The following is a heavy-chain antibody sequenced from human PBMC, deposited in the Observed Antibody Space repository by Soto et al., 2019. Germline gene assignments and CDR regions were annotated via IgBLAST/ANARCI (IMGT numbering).Heavy chain of an antibody. V-gene: IGHV3-23*01. CDR2: ASGSGSGT. CDR3: AKGRPGVAAAPDY. D-gene: IGHD2-21*01. CDR1: GFTFSDYA. J-gene: IGHJ4*02. Sequence: EVQLLESGGGSVHPGESLRLSCAASGFTFSDYAMAWVRQAPGKGLEWVSSASGSGSGTYYADSVKGRFTISRDNSKNTLFLHMTNLRAGDTALYFCAKGRPGVAAAPDYWGQGTLVTVSS.